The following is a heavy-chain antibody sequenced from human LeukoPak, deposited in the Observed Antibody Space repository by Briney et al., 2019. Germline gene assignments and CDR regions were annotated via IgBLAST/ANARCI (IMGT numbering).Heavy chain of an antibody. CDR3: ARDFHCSSTSCYNFDY. CDR1: GYTFTSYY. J-gene: IGHJ4*02. Sequence: ASVKVSCKASGYTFTSYYMHWVRQAPGQGLEWMGIINPSGGRTSYAQKFQGRVTMTRDTSTSTVYMELSSLRSEDTAVYYCARDFHCSSTSCYNFDYWGQGTLVIVSS. V-gene: IGHV1-46*01. D-gene: IGHD2-2*02. CDR2: INPSGGRT.